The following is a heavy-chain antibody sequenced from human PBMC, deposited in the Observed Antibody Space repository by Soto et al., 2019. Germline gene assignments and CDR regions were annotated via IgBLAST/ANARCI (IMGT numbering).Heavy chain of an antibody. CDR2: IYGGGRT. CDR1: GFTVTINY. Sequence: GGSLRLSCAASGFTVTINYMTWVRQAPGKGLEWVSLIYGGGRTDYADSVKGRFTISRDNSKNTLYLQMNNLRAEDTAVYYCARATEYCSGGSCSPSALDIWGQGTVVTVSS. D-gene: IGHD2-15*01. J-gene: IGHJ3*02. CDR3: ARATEYCSGGSCSPSALDI. V-gene: IGHV3-66*01.